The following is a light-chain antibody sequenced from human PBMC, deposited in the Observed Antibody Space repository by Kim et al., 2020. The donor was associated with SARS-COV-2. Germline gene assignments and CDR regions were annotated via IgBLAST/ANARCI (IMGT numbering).Light chain of an antibody. J-gene: IGKJ2*01. V-gene: IGKV1-17*03. Sequence: SASVGDRDTHTWRASQRIRNSLAWFQQKRGKVPKRLIYAASRLESGVPSRFRGDGSWTEFTLTIRSLQPEDFATYYCLQHNSYPYTLGQGPKLEIK. CDR1: QRIRNS. CDR2: AAS. CDR3: LQHNSYPYT.